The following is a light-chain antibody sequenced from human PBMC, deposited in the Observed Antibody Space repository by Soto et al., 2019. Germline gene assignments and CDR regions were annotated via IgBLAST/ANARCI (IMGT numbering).Light chain of an antibody. V-gene: IGKV1-5*01. J-gene: IGKJ2*01. CDR1: QSISTY. Sequence: DIQMTQPSTLSASVGDRVTLHCRASQSISTYLAWYQQKPGKAPKVLIYHASNLESGVPSRFSGGGSGTEFTLTISSLQPDDFATYYCQQYYMYSYTFGQGTKVDIK. CDR3: QQYYMYSYT. CDR2: HAS.